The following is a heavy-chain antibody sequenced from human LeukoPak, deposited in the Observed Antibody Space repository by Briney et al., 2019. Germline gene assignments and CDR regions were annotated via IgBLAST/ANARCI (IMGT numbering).Heavy chain of an antibody. D-gene: IGHD5-18*01. Sequence: ASVKVSCKASGYIFSDYYMHWVRQAPGQGLEWLGWINPNSGGTNYAQHFQGRATLTWDTSINTAYMELSSPTSDDTAVYYCARVSPIQQLFFWFDPWGQGTLVTVSS. CDR3: ARVSPIQQLFFWFDP. CDR2: INPNSGGT. J-gene: IGHJ5*02. CDR1: GYIFSDYY. V-gene: IGHV1-2*02.